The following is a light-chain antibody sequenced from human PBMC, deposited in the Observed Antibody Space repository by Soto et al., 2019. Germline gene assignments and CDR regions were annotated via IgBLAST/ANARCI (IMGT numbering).Light chain of an antibody. CDR1: QSVSSSY. CDR2: GAS. Sequence: VSLTPGERATLSCRASQSVSSSYLAWYQQKPGQAPRLLIYGASSRATGIPDRFSGSGSGTDFTLTISRLEPEDFAVYYSQPYCSSRTFGERT. J-gene: IGKJ1*01. CDR3: QPYCSSRT. V-gene: IGKV3-20*01.